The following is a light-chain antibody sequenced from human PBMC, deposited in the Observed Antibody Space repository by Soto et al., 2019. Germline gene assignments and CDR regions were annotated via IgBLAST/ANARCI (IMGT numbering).Light chain of an antibody. Sequence: DIQMTQSPSTLSASVGDRFTITCRASQSISTWLAWYQQKPGKAPELLIYAASTLQSGVPSRLSGSGSGTDFTLTISCLQYEDFATYYCQQYYSFPITFGQGTRLEI. CDR3: QQYYSFPIT. CDR2: AAS. V-gene: IGKV1-5*01. J-gene: IGKJ5*01. CDR1: QSISTW.